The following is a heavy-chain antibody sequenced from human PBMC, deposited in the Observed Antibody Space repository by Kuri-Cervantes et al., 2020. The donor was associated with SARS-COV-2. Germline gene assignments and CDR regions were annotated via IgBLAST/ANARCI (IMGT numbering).Heavy chain of an antibody. CDR1: GGSISSGDYY. V-gene: IGHV4-30-4*08. J-gene: IGHJ4*02. Sequence: LRLSCTVSGGSISSGDYYWSWIHQPPGKGLEWIGYIYYSGSTYYNPSLKSRVTISVDTSKNQFSLKLSSVTAADTAVYYCARGLWNGLHENWGQGTLVTVSS. CDR3: ARGLWNGLHEN. D-gene: IGHD3-3*01. CDR2: IYYSGST.